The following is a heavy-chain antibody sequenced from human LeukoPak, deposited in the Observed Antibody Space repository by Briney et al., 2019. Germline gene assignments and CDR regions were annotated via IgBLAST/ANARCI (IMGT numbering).Heavy chain of an antibody. Sequence: GGSLRLSCAASGFTFDTHGMHWVRQAPGKGPEWVADIWYDGSNTYYADSVKGRFTISRDNSRNTLFLQMNSLRAEDTALYYCARDVFADSSGGSFDYWGQGTPVTVSS. J-gene: IGHJ4*02. CDR3: ARDVFADSSGGSFDY. V-gene: IGHV3-33*01. CDR1: GFTFDTHG. CDR2: IWYDGSNT. D-gene: IGHD3-16*01.